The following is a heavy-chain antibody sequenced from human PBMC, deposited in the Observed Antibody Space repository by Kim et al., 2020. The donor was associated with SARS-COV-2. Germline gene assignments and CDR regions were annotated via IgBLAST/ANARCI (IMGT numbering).Heavy chain of an antibody. J-gene: IGHJ4*02. CDR3: ARLNSGWYFRDFYYFDY. CDR2: IIPIFGTA. V-gene: IGHV1-69*13. CDR1: GGTFSSYA. D-gene: IGHD6-19*01. Sequence: SVKVSCKASGGTFSSYAISWVRQAPGQGLEWMGGIIPIFGTANYAQKFQGRVTITADESTSTAYMELSSLRSEDTAVYYCARLNSGWYFRDFYYFDYWGQGTLVTVSS.